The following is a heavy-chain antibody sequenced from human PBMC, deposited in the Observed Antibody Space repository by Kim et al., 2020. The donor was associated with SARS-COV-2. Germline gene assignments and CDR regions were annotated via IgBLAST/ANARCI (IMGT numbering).Heavy chain of an antibody. J-gene: IGHJ5*02. CDR2: VYYNGKA. CDR1: GGSISSLSYF. D-gene: IGHD3-3*01. Sequence: SETLSLTCSVSGGSISSLSYFWGWARQPPGKGLECIGPVYYNGKAYYNPYLEGRVSISVDTSKNRFSLTLTSVTAADTTLYYFTITYYDFSSCSSGFDPWSQGSLVAVPS. CDR3: TITYYDFSSCSSGFDP. V-gene: IGHV4-39*01.